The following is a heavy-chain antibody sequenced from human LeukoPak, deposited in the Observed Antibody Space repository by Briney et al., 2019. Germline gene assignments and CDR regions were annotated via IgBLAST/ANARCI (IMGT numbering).Heavy chain of an antibody. CDR2: INQDGSEK. V-gene: IGHV3-7*03. Sequence: GGSLRLSCAASGFTFSNHWMHWVRQTPGKGLEWVAVINQDGSEKKYVGSMEGRVINSRDNVQSLLFLQMNSLRVEDTAIYFCARGPGYIIDYWGQGTPVTVSS. CDR1: GFTFSNHW. CDR3: ARGPGYIIDY. J-gene: IGHJ4*02. D-gene: IGHD5-24*01.